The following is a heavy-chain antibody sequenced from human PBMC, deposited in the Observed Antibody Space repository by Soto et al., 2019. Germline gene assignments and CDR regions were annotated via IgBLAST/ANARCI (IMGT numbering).Heavy chain of an antibody. CDR2: IYYSGST. Sequence: SETLSLTCTVSGGSISSYYWSWIRQPPGKGLEWIGYIYYSGSTNYNPSLKSRVTISVDTSKNQFSLKLSSVTAADTAVYYCARDHTGGYSYGSHYYYGMDVWGQGTTVTVSS. D-gene: IGHD5-18*01. V-gene: IGHV4-59*01. CDR1: GGSISSYY. CDR3: ARDHTGGYSYGSHYYYGMDV. J-gene: IGHJ6*02.